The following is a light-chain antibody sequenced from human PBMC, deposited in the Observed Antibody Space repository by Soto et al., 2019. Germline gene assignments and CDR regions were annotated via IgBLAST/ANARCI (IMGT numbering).Light chain of an antibody. CDR2: EVT. J-gene: IGLJ1*01. CDR1: RYDIGAYDY. V-gene: IGLV2-14*01. Sequence: QSVLTQPASVSGSPGQSITISCSGTRYDIGAYDYVSWYQQHPGNAPKLLVYEVTNRPSGVSDRFSASKSGNTASLFISGLQAEDEADYYCSSYTSDSSYVFGSGTKVTVL. CDR3: SSYTSDSSYV.